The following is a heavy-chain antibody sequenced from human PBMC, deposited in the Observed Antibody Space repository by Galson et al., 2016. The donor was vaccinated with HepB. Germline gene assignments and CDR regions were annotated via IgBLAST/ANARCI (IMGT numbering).Heavy chain of an antibody. CDR3: TRSDYYDSSGPPGY. V-gene: IGHV3-49*03. J-gene: IGHJ4*02. Sequence: SLRLSCAGSGFTFGDYAMNWFRQASGKGLEWVAFIRSKTYGGTTKYAASVKGRFTISRHDSNSIAYLQMNSLKTEDTAVYYCTRSDYYDSSGPPGYWGQGTPVTVSS. D-gene: IGHD3-22*01. CDR2: IRSKTYGGTT. CDR1: GFTFGDYA.